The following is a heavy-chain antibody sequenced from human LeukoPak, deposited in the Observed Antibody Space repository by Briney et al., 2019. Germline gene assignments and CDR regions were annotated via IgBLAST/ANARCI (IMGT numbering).Heavy chain of an antibody. CDR3: ARDHYYYGSGSYYKIGANWFDP. CDR2: FHTSGNT. V-gene: IGHV4-4*07. D-gene: IGHD3-10*01. J-gene: IGHJ5*02. Sequence: SETLSLTCTVSGGSITSYYWSWIRQPAGKGLEWIGRFHTSGNTIYNPSLKSRVTMSVDTSKNQFSLKLSSVTAADTAVYYCARDHYYYGSGSYYKIGANWFDPWGQGTLVTVSS. CDR1: GGSITSYY.